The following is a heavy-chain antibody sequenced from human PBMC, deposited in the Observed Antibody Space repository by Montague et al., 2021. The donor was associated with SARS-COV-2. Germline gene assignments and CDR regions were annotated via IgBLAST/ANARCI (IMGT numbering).Heavy chain of an antibody. D-gene: IGHD3-10*01. V-gene: IGHV3-33*01. CDR3: ARDILWHDYYGMDV. CDR1: GFTFSSYA. Sequence: SLRLSCAASGFTFSSYAMHWVRQAPGKGLEWVAVIWYDGSNKYYADSVKGRFTISRDNSKNTLYLQMNSLRAEDTAVYYCARDILWHDYYGMDVWGQGTTITVSS. CDR2: IWYDGSNK. J-gene: IGHJ6*02.